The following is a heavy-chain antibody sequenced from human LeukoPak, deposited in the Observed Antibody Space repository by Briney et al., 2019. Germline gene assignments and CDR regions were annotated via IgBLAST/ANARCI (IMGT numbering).Heavy chain of an antibody. V-gene: IGHV4-30-4*08. Sequence: LRLSCAASGFTFSSYAMGWVRQAPGKGLEWIAYIHYSGTTYYNPSLKSRVDISIDTSKNQFSLKLSSVTAADTAVYYCARYSASARWFDPWGQGTLVTVSS. CDR2: IHYSGTT. D-gene: IGHD6-13*01. J-gene: IGHJ5*02. CDR1: GFTFSSYA. CDR3: ARYSASARWFDP.